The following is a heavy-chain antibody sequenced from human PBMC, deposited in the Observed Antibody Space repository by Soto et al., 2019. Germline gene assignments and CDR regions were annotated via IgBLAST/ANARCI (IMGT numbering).Heavy chain of an antibody. Sequence: QVQLQQWGAGPLRPLETLSLTCGVSGGSFSGYYWAWIRQSPGKGLEWIGEINDRGSINYNPSLKGRVSISVDTAKKHYSLDLRSVSAADPAVYYCAREGHDILTGPPWVWYFDLWGRGTLVTVSS. D-gene: IGHD3-9*01. J-gene: IGHJ2*01. CDR2: INDRGSI. CDR3: AREGHDILTGPPWVWYFDL. CDR1: GGSFSGYY. V-gene: IGHV4-34*01.